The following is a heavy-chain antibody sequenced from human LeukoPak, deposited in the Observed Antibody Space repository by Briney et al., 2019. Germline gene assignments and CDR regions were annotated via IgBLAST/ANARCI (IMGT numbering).Heavy chain of an antibody. CDR1: GGPISSYY. Sequence: PSETLSLTCTVSGGPISSYYWSWIRQPPGKGPEWIGYIYYSGSTNYNPSLKSRVTISVDTSKNQFSLKLSSVTAADTAVYYCARDRGDGTDAFDIWGQGTMVTVSS. D-gene: IGHD3-10*01. CDR3: ARDRGDGTDAFDI. V-gene: IGHV4-59*01. CDR2: IYYSGST. J-gene: IGHJ3*02.